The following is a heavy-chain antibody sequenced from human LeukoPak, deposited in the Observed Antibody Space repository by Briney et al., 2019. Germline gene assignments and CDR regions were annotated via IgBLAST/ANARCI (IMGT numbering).Heavy chain of an antibody. D-gene: IGHD3-10*01. CDR3: ARSVPGRVTMVRVGSGLFDY. J-gene: IGHJ4*02. CDR1: GYTFTSYA. CDR2: INTNTGNP. V-gene: IGHV7-4-1*02. Sequence: ASVKVSCKASGYTFTSYAMNWVRQAPGQGLEWMGWINTNTGNPTYAQGFTGRFVFSLDTSVSTAYLQISSLKAEDTAVYYCARSVPGRVTMVRVGSGLFDYWGQGTLVTVSS.